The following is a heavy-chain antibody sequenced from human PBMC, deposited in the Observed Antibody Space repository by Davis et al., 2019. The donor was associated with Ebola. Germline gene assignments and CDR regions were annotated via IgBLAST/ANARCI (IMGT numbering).Heavy chain of an antibody. D-gene: IGHD4-17*01. V-gene: IGHV4-59*08. CDR1: GASISSHY. Sequence: SETLSLTCTVSGASISSHYWSWIRQPPGKGLEWIGNIHYSGSTNYNPSLKSRVTISVDTSKNQFSLKLSSVTAADTAVYYCARPKTTGTHWYFDLWGRGTLVTVSS. J-gene: IGHJ2*01. CDR3: ARPKTTGTHWYFDL. CDR2: IHYSGST.